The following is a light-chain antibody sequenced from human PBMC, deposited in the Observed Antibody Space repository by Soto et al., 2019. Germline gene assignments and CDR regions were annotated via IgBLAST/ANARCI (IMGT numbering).Light chain of an antibody. CDR3: SSYTRQSTYV. CDR1: SSDVGGYKY. V-gene: IGLV2-14*03. Sequence: QSVLTQPASVSGSPGQSITISCTGTSSDVGGYKYVSWFQQYPGKVPKLIIYEVNDRPSGVSNRFSASKSGNTASLTISGLQAEDEADYYCSSYTRQSTYVFGTATKLTVL. CDR2: EVN. J-gene: IGLJ1*01.